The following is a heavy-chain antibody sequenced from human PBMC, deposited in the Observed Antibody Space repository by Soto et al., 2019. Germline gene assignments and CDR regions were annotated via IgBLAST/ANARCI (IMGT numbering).Heavy chain of an antibody. V-gene: IGHV3-74*01. CDR2: ISSDGSSR. J-gene: IGHJ4*02. CDR3: VRGAYPPFDC. Sequence: EVQLVESGGGLVQPGGSLRLSCAASGFTFSTYWMHWVRQAAGKGLVWVSRISSDGSSRTYADSVKGRFTISRDNAKKTLYLQMNILRGEDTAVYYCVRGAYPPFDCWGQGTLVTVSS. CDR1: GFTFSTYW. D-gene: IGHD2-2*02.